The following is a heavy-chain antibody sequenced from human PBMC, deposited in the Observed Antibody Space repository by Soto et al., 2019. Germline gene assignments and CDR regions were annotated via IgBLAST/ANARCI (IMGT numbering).Heavy chain of an antibody. D-gene: IGHD2-15*01. CDR3: ATARAPDIVVVEGATPDCSVHL. CDR2: ISGSGGST. V-gene: IGHV3-23*01. J-gene: IGHJ2*01. CDR1: GFTFSSHA. Sequence: EVQLLESGGGLVEPGGSLRLSCAASGFTFSSHAMSWVRQAPGKGLEWVSGISGSGGSTYNADSMKGQFTISRDNSKTTLYLEMNSLRADETAVYYCATARAPDIVVVEGATPDCSVHLWGPGTLGTASS.